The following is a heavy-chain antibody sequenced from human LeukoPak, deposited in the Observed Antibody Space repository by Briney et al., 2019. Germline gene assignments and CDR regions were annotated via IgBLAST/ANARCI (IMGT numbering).Heavy chain of an antibody. J-gene: IGHJ4*02. CDR3: ARQPGGYSGPFDY. V-gene: IGHV4-39*01. Sequence: PSETLSLTCTVSGGSISSSSYYWGWIRQPPGKGLEWIGSIYYSGSIYYNPSLKSRVTMSVDTSKNQFSLKTDADTAVYHCARQPGGYSGPFDYWGQGILVTVSS. D-gene: IGHD5-12*01. CDR1: GGSISSSSYY. CDR2: IYYSGSI.